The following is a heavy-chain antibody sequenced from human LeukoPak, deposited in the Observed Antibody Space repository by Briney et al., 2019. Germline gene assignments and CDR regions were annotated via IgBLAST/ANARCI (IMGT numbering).Heavy chain of an antibody. Sequence: GGSLRLSCAASGFTVSSNYMSWVRQAPGKGLEWVSVIYSGGSTYYADSVKGRFTISRDNSKNTLYLQMNSLRAEDTAVYYCARDYGYCSGGSCYYYYGMDVWGQGTTVTVSS. D-gene: IGHD2-15*01. V-gene: IGHV3-53*01. CDR3: ARDYGYCSGGSCYYYYGMDV. CDR2: IYSGGST. CDR1: GFTVSSNY. J-gene: IGHJ6*02.